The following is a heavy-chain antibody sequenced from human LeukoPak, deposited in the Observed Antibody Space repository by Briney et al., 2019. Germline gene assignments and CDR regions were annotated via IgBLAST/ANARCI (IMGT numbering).Heavy chain of an antibody. Sequence: SVKVSCKASGGTFSSYTISWVRQAPGQGLEWIGRIIPILGIANYAQKFQGRVTITADKSTSTACMELSSLRSEDTAVYYCARAPGISQAADYWGQGTLVTVSS. J-gene: IGHJ4*02. V-gene: IGHV1-69*02. CDR3: ARAPGISQAADY. CDR2: IIPILGIA. D-gene: IGHD2-15*01. CDR1: GGTFSSYT.